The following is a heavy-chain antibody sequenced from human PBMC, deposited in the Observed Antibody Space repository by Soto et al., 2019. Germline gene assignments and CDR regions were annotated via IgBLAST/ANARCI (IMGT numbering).Heavy chain of an antibody. CDR2: MNPNSGNT. Sequence: ASVKVSCKASGYTFTSYDINWVRQATGQGLEWMGWMNPNSGNTGYAQKFQGRVTMTRNTSISTAYMELSSLRSEDTAVYYCARANYGSGEDQFQYYYMDVWGKGTTVTVSS. CDR3: ARANYGSGEDQFQYYYMDV. J-gene: IGHJ6*03. V-gene: IGHV1-8*01. D-gene: IGHD3-10*01. CDR1: GYTFTSYD.